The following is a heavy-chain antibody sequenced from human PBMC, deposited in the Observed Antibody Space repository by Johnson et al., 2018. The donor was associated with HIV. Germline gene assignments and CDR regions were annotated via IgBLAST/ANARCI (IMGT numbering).Heavy chain of an antibody. J-gene: IGHJ3*02. CDR3: ARGNITMIVGTSYAFDI. V-gene: IGHV3-30*02. CDR2: IRYDGSNK. D-gene: IGHD3-22*01. Sequence: QMQLVESGGGVVQPGGSLRLSCAASGFTFSSYGMHWVRQAPGKGLEWVAFIRYDGSNKYYADSVKGRFTISRDNSKNTLYLQMGSLRAEDMAVYYCARGNITMIVGTSYAFDIWGQGTMVTVSS. CDR1: GFTFSSYG.